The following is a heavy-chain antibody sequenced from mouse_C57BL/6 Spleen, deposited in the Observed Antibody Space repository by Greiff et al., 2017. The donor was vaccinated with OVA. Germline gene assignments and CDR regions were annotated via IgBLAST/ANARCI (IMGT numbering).Heavy chain of an antibody. V-gene: IGHV1-26*01. Sequence: VQLQQSGPELVKPGASVKISCKASGYTFTDYYMNWVKQSHGKSLEWIGDINPNNGGTSYNQKFKGKATLTVDKSSSTAYMELRSLTSEDSAVYYCARGDPPNYYAMDYWGQGTSVTVSS. CDR2: INPNNGGT. CDR1: GYTFTDYY. CDR3: ARGDPPNYYAMDY. D-gene: IGHD3-3*01. J-gene: IGHJ4*01.